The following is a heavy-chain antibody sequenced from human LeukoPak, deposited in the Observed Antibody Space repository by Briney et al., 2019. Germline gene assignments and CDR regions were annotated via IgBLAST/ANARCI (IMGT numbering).Heavy chain of an antibody. J-gene: IGHJ2*01. CDR1: GVSFSSYS. CDR3: ASEETGWFYFDL. CDR2: IGAYGVAT. V-gene: IGHV3-64*02. D-gene: IGHD3-10*01. Sequence: TGGSLRLSCVASGVSFSSYSMHWVCQAPAKGLEYVSTIGAYGVATYYADSLKSRFSISRDNSKNTLYLLMRSLRTYDMAVFHCASEETGWFYFDLWGRRTLVTVST.